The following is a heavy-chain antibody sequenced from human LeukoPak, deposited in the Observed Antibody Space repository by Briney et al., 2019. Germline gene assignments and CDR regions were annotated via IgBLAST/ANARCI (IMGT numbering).Heavy chain of an antibody. CDR1: GGSISSSSYY. CDR3: ARGPQGRKQWLVTSYFDY. CDR2: IYYSGST. J-gene: IGHJ4*02. D-gene: IGHD6-19*01. V-gene: IGHV4-39*07. Sequence: SETLSLTCTVSGGSISSSSYYWGWIRQPPGKGLEWIGSIYYSGSTYYNPSLKSRVTISVDTSKNQFSLKLSSVTAADTAVYYCARGPQGRKQWLVTSYFDYWGQGTLVTVSS.